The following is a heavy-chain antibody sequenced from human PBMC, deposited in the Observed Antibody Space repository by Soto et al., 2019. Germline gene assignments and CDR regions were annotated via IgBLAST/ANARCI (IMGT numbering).Heavy chain of an antibody. Sequence: SETLSLTCTVSGGPISSYYWSWIRQPPGKGLEWIGYIYYSGSTNYNPSLKSRVTISVDTSKNQFSLKLSSVTAADTAVYYCARGRKIVSSGLSGYYYYYGMDVWGQGTTVTVSS. J-gene: IGHJ6*02. CDR3: ARGRKIVSSGLSGYYYYYGMDV. CDR1: GGPISSYY. CDR2: IYYSGST. V-gene: IGHV4-59*01. D-gene: IGHD6-19*01.